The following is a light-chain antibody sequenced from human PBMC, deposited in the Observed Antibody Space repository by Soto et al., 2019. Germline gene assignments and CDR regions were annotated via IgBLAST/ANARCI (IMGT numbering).Light chain of an antibody. Sequence: QLVLTQSPSASASLGASVKLTCTLSSGYSTYAIAWHQQQSEKGPRFLMKINYDGTHSKGDGFFDRFSGSSSGAERHLTISSLQSEDGADYYCQSLGTGIQVFGGGTQLTVL. V-gene: IGLV4-69*01. CDR2: INYDGTH. J-gene: IGLJ3*02. CDR3: QSLGTGIQV. CDR1: SGYSTYA.